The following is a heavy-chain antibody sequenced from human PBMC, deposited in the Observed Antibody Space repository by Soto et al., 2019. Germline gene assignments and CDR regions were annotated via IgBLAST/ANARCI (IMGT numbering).Heavy chain of an antibody. J-gene: IGHJ3*01. Sequence: SETLSLTCTVSGGSISSSSYYWGWIRQPPGKGLEWIGSIYYSGSTYYNPSLKSRDTISVDTSKNQFSLKLSSVTAVDTAVYYCARLDGYSYGYNDWGQGTMVTVS. V-gene: IGHV4-39*01. CDR1: GGSISSSSYY. D-gene: IGHD5-18*01. CDR2: IYYSGST. CDR3: ARLDGYSYGYND.